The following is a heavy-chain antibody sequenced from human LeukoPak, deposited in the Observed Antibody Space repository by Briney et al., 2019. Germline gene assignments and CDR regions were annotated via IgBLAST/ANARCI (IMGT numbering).Heavy chain of an antibody. CDR1: GGSISSGDYY. D-gene: IGHD2-21*02. J-gene: IGHJ4*02. V-gene: IGHV4-30-4*01. CDR2: IYYSGST. CDR3: ARRLHYFDY. Sequence: SETLSLTCTVSGGSISSGDYYWSWIRQPPGKGLEWIGYIYYSGSTYYNPSLKSRVTISVDTSNNQFSLRLSSVTAADTAVYYCARRLHYFDYWGQGSLVTVSS.